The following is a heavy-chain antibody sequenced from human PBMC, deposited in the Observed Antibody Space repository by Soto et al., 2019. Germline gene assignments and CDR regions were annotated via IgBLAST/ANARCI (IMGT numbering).Heavy chain of an antibody. CDR2: INYSGST. J-gene: IGHJ4*02. CDR1: GGYMKETRHY. D-gene: IGHD1-7*01. V-gene: IGHV4-39*01. CDR3: ARHDRTTETLDY. Sequence: PSETLSLTCTVSGGYMKETRHYWDWIRQPPGTGLEWLGTINYSGSTYYKPSLKSRLTMSGDTSKNQFSLRLTSVTAADTAIYYCARHDRTTETLDYWGQGTLVTVSS.